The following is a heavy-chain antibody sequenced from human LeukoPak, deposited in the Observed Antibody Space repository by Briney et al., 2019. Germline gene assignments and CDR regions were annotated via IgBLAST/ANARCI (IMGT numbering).Heavy chain of an antibody. J-gene: IGHJ6*02. CDR1: GFTFSSYW. CDR2: IRQDGSEK. V-gene: IGHV3-7*01. D-gene: IGHD3-22*01. CDR3: ARDRDSSGYYYARSYGMDV. Sequence: GGSLRLSCAASGFTFSSYWMSWVRQAPGKGLEWVANIRQDGSEKYYVDSVKGRFTISRDNAKNSLYLQMNSLRAEDTAVYYCARDRDSSGYYYARSYGMDVWGQGTTVTVSS.